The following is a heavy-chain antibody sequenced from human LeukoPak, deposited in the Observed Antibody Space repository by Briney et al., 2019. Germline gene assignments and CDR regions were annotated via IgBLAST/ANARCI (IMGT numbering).Heavy chain of an antibody. J-gene: IGHJ3*02. CDR1: GFTFSSYA. Sequence: GRSLRLSCAASGFTFSSYAMHWVRQAPGKGLEWVAVISYDGSNKYYADSVKGRFTISRDNSKNTLYLQMNSLRAEDTAVYYCAREKPITIFGVVMMGAFDIWGQGTMVTVSS. CDR3: AREKPITIFGVVMMGAFDI. V-gene: IGHV3-30*01. CDR2: ISYDGSNK. D-gene: IGHD3-3*01.